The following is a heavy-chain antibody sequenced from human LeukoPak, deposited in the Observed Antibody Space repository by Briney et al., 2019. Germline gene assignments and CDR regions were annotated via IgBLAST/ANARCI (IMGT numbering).Heavy chain of an antibody. D-gene: IGHD2-2*01. J-gene: IGHJ6*03. Sequence: GGSLRLSCAASGFTFSSYAMHWVRQSPGKGLEWVAVISYDGSNKYYADSVKGRFTISRDNSKNTLYLQMNSLRAEDTAVYYCARAVVPAYYYYMDVWGKGTTVTVSS. CDR1: GFTFSSYA. CDR2: ISYDGSNK. V-gene: IGHV3-30-3*01. CDR3: ARAVVPAYYYYMDV.